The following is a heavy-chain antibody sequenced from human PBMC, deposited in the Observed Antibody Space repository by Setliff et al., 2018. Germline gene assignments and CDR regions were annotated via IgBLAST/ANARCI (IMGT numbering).Heavy chain of an antibody. CDR2: ISGSGGST. CDR3: ATVRREFLEWLLSTLAFYY. CDR1: GFTFSNYG. J-gene: IGHJ4*02. Sequence: GESLKISCVASGFTFSNYGMHWVRQAPGRGLVWGSAISGSGGSTYYADSVKGRFTISRDNSKNTLYLQMNSLRAEDTAVYYCATVRREFLEWLLSTLAFYYWGQGTLVTVSS. D-gene: IGHD3-3*01. V-gene: IGHV3-23*01.